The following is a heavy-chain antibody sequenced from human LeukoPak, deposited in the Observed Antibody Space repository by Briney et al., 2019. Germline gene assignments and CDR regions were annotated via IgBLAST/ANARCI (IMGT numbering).Heavy chain of an antibody. Sequence: SQTLSLTCTVSGGSMSSYYWGWIRQPPGKGLEWIGSIYYSGSTYYNPSLKSRVTISVDTSKNQFSLKLSSVTAADTAVYYCASSGKSGSYRILIDYWGQGTLVTVSS. J-gene: IGHJ4*02. V-gene: IGHV4-39*01. CDR1: GGSMSSYY. CDR3: ASSGKSGSYRILIDY. D-gene: IGHD3-10*01. CDR2: IYYSGST.